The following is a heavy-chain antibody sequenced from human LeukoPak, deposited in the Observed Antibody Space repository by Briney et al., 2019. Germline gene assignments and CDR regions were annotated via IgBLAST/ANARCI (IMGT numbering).Heavy chain of an antibody. J-gene: IGHJ6*03. CDR2: ISAYNGNT. CDR1: GYTFITDG. D-gene: IGHD3-10*01. Sequence: ASVKVSCKASGYTFITDGMSWVRQAPGQGLEWMGWISAYNGNTNYAQKLQGRVTMTTDTSTSTAYMELRSLRSDDTAVYYCARDPYGSGSYYVYYYYYMDVWDKGTTVTVSS. CDR3: ARDPYGSGSYYVYYYYYMDV. V-gene: IGHV1-18*01.